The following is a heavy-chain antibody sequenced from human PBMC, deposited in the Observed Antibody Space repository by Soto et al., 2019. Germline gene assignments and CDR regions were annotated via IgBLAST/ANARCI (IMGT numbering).Heavy chain of an antibody. CDR2: TYFRSRWYN. Sequence: SQTLSLTCAISGDSFSSNTAAWHWIRPSPSRGLEWLGRTYFRSRWYNDYAVSVKSRITINADTSKNQFSLHLNSVSPEDTAVYYCARDLESGYSNYYYYMDVWGKGTTVTVSS. CDR1: GDSFSSNTAA. D-gene: IGHD5-12*01. J-gene: IGHJ6*03. CDR3: ARDLESGYSNYYYYMDV. V-gene: IGHV6-1*01.